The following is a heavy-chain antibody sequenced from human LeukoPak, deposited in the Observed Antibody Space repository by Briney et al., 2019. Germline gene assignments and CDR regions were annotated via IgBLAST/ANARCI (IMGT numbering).Heavy chain of an antibody. Sequence: PGGSLRLSCAASGFTVSSNYMSWVRQAPGKGLEWVSVIYSGGSTYYADSVKVRFTISRDNSKNTLYLQMNSLRAEDTAVYYCAGGTIYSPPLFDYWGQGTLVTVPS. D-gene: IGHD3-3*01. V-gene: IGHV3-66*01. J-gene: IGHJ4*02. CDR3: AGGTIYSPPLFDY. CDR2: IYSGGST. CDR1: GFTVSSNY.